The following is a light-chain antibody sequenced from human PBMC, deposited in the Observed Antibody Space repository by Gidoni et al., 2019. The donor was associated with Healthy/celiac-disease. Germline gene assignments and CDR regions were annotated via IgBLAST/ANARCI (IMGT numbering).Light chain of an antibody. V-gene: IGKV3-15*01. CDR3: QQYNNWPLWT. CDR2: GAS. Sequence: IVMPQSPATLSVSPGERATLSCRASQSVSSNLAWYQQKPGQAPRLLIYGASTRAAGIPARCSGSGAGTEFTLTISSLQSEDFAVYYCQQYNNWPLWTFGQGTKVEIK. J-gene: IGKJ1*01. CDR1: QSVSSN.